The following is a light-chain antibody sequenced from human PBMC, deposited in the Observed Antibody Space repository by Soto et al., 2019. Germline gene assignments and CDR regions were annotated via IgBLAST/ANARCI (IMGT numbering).Light chain of an antibody. CDR3: QQHSKWPIT. CDR1: QSVDSN. V-gene: IGKV3-15*01. CDR2: GIS. Sequence: EIVMTQSPGTLSLSPGETATLSCRASQSVDSNYLAWYQQKPGQAPRLLVYGISTRATDIPARFSGSGSGIEFTLTISSLQSEDFGIYYCQQHSKWPITFGQGTRLEIK. J-gene: IGKJ5*01.